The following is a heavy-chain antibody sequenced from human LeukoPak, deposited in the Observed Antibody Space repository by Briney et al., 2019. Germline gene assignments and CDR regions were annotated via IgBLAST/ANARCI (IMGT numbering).Heavy chain of an antibody. CDR3: TTGVWVAWPYY. D-gene: IGHD1-26*01. CDR2: IESEADGGAS. J-gene: IGHJ4*02. V-gene: IGHV3-15*04. CDR1: GFIFSKAW. Sequence: PGGSLRLSCAASGFIFSKAWMSWVRQAPGKGLEWIGRIESEADGGASDSAAPVKGRFIISRDDSKNMLFLQMNSLKTEDTAVYYCTTGVWVAWPYYWGRGTLVTVSS.